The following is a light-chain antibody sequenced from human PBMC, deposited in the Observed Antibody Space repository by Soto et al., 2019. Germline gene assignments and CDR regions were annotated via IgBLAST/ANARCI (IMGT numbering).Light chain of an antibody. V-gene: IGKV3-11*01. CDR2: DAS. CDR1: QSVSRY. Sequence: EIVLTQSPATLSSSPGERATLSCRASQSVSRYLAWYQQKPGQAPRLLIFDASNRATGTPARFSGSGSGTDFTLTISSLENEDFAVYYCQQRSNWPWTFGQGTKVDIK. CDR3: QQRSNWPWT. J-gene: IGKJ1*01.